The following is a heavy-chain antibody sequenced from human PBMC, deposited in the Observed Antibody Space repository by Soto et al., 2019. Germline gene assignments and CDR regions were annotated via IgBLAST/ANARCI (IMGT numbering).Heavy chain of an antibody. CDR2: IYYSGST. Sequence: PSETLSLTCTVSGGSISSYYWSWIRQPPGKGLEWIGYIYYSGSTNYNPSLKSRVTISVDTSKNQFSLKLSSVTAADTAVYYCARSSIATDRFDPWGQGTLVTVSS. V-gene: IGHV4-59*01. D-gene: IGHD6-6*01. CDR1: GGSISSYY. CDR3: ARSSIATDRFDP. J-gene: IGHJ5*02.